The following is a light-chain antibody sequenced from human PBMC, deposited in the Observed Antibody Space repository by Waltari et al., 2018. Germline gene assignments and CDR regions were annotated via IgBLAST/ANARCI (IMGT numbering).Light chain of an antibody. J-gene: IGLJ2*01. Sequence: SYDLTQPPSVSVSPGKTASIICSGDKLGERSASWYQQKAGQSPMLVSFQDVKRPSGIPERFSGSNSGNTATLTISGTQAMDEADYYCQVWDSSTEVFGGGTKLTVL. CDR1: KLGERS. CDR2: QDV. V-gene: IGLV3-1*01. CDR3: QVWDSSTEV.